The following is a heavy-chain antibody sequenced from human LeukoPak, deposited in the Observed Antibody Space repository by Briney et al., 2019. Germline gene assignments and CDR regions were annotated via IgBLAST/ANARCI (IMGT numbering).Heavy chain of an antibody. J-gene: IGHJ4*02. CDR3: ARDMRRQWLVRPLFGY. CDR2: LTSSSSYI. D-gene: IGHD6-19*01. Sequence: GGSLSLSCAASGFTVSSYSMNWLRQAPGIGLACVSCLTSSSSYIYYADSVRGRFTISRDNAKNSLYLQMNSLRAEDTAVYYCARDMRRQWLVRPLFGYWGQGTLVTVSS. V-gene: IGHV3-21*01. CDR1: GFTVSSYS.